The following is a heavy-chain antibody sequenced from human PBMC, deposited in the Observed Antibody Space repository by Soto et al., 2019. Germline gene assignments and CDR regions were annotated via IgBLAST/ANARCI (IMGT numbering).Heavy chain of an antibody. Sequence: QLQLQESGPGLVKPSETLSLTCTVSGGSISSSSYYWGWIRQPPGKGLEWIGSIYYSGSTYYNPSIKSRVTISVDTSKNQFSLKLSSVTAADTAVYYCARRVYYGSGSYSAFDIWGQGTMVTVSS. CDR1: GGSISSSSYY. D-gene: IGHD3-10*01. CDR3: ARRVYYGSGSYSAFDI. J-gene: IGHJ3*02. CDR2: IYYSGST. V-gene: IGHV4-39*01.